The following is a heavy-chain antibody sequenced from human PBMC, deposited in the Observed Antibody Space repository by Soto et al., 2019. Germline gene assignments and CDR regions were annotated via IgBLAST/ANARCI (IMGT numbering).Heavy chain of an antibody. CDR1: GGSISSYY. CDR2: IYYSGST. V-gene: IGHV4-59*08. CDR3: ARQVSWLRFDY. J-gene: IGHJ4*02. Sequence: SETLSLTCTVSGGSISSYYWSWIRQPPGKGLEWIGYIYYSGSTNYNPSLKSRVTISVDTSKNQFSLKLISVTAADTAVYYCARQVSWLRFDYWGQGTLVTVSS. D-gene: IGHD5-12*01.